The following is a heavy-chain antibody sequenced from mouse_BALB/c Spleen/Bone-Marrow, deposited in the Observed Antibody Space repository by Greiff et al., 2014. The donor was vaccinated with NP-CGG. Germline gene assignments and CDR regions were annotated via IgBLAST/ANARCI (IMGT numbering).Heavy chain of an antibody. CDR2: ISYDGSN. CDR1: GYSITRGYY. J-gene: IGHJ3*01. CDR3: ARLDGFAY. Sequence: LKGSGPGLVETSPSLSLTCSFPGYSITRGYYWDWVRQFSGNKLEWMGYISYDGSNNYNPSLKNRISITRDTSKNQFFLKLNSVTTEDTATYYCARLDGFAYWGQGTLVTVSA. V-gene: IGHV3-6*02.